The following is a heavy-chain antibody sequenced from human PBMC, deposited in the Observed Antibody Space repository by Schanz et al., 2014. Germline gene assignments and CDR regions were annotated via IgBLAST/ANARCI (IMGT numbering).Heavy chain of an antibody. J-gene: IGHJ3*02. V-gene: IGHV3-9*01. Sequence: EEQLVESGGGLVQPGRSLRLSCAASGFMFEDYDMHWVRQAPGKGLEWVSGISWNGGTKDYADSMRGRFTISRDNAKNSLYLQMNSLRAEDTAVYYCARDGAGRAPDAFDIWGQGTMVTVSS. CDR1: GFMFEDYD. CDR3: ARDGAGRAPDAFDI. D-gene: IGHD1-26*01. CDR2: ISWNGGTK.